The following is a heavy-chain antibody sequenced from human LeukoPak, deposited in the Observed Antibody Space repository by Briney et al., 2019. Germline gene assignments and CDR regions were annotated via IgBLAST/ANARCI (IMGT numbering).Heavy chain of an antibody. V-gene: IGHV4-59*12. CDR1: GGSISSYF. CDR3: AREGTSGGLNWLDP. CDR2: IYYSGST. J-gene: IGHJ5*02. Sequence: SETLSLTCTVSGGSISSYFWNWIRQPPGTGLEWIGYIYYSGSTNYNPSLNSRVTISVDTSKNQFSLRLSSVNAADTAVYFRAREGTSGGLNWLDPWGQGTLVTVSS. D-gene: IGHD3-10*01.